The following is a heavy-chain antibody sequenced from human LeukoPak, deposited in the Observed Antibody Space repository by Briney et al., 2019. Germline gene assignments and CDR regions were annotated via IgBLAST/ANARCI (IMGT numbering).Heavy chain of an antibody. CDR1: GGHFSGFY. CDR2: FNHSGST. Sequence: SETLSLTCAVYGGHFSGFYWSWVRQPPGQGLEGIGEFNHSGSTNYNPSLKSRVTISVDTSKNQFSLKLSSVTAADTAVYYCARGLPGQQLGFWYYYGMDVWGQGTTVTVSS. D-gene: IGHD6-13*01. J-gene: IGHJ6*02. CDR3: ARGLPGQQLGFWYYYGMDV. V-gene: IGHV4-34*01.